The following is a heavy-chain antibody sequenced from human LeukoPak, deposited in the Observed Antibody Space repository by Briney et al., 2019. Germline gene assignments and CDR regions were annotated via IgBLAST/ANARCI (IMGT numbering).Heavy chain of an antibody. CDR1: GASVSSSH. V-gene: IGHV4-59*02. Sequence: SETLSLTCVVPGASVSSSHWNWIRQLPGKGLEWIGCLSYTGKTDYNPSLTSRVTMSLDSSKNQVSLKLRSVSAADTAVYYCSEGYFEPFDHWGQGTLVTVSS. CDR2: LSYTGKT. J-gene: IGHJ4*02. CDR3: SEGYFEPFDH. D-gene: IGHD2/OR15-2a*01.